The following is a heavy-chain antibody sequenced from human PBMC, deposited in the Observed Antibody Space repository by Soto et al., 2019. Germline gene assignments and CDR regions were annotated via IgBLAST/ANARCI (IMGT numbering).Heavy chain of an antibody. CDR2: ISYDGKQT. V-gene: IGHV3-30*03. Sequence: QVQLVESGGGVAQPGRSLRLSCGAPGVTFKDYGMHWVRQAPGKGLEWVAVISYDGKQTYYADSVKGRFTIPKDKSKRTLFLQMTSLRVDDTAVYYCARDGWGSNWYFDLWGRGTLVTVSS. CDR1: GVTFKDYG. J-gene: IGHJ2*01. D-gene: IGHD3-16*01. CDR3: ARDGWGSNWYFDL.